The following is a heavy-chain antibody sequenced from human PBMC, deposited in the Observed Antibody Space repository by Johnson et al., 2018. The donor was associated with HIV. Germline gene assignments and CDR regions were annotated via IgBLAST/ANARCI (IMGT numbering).Heavy chain of an antibody. J-gene: IGHJ3*02. CDR1: GFTVTSNF. CDR2: VYSTFGT. Sequence: VQLVESGGGLVQPGGSLRLSCAVSGFTVTSNFMTWVRQPPGKGLDWVSAVYSTFGTYYADSVRGRFTISTDNSKNTLYLQMNSLRVEDTAIYYCARAQLLADDAFNNWGQGTMVTVSS. CDR3: ARAQLLADDAFNN. D-gene: IGHD6-6*01. V-gene: IGHV3-66*01.